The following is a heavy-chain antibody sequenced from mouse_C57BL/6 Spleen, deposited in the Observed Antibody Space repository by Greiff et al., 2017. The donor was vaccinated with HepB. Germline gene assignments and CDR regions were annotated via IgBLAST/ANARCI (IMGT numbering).Heavy chain of an antibody. CDR2: IYPGDGDT. CDR3: ARRLWDARAFDY. V-gene: IGHV1-82*01. Sequence: QVQLQQSGPELVKPGASVKISCKASGYAFSSSWMNWVKQRPGKGLEWIGRIYPGDGDTNYNGKFKGKATLTADKSSSTAYMQLSSLTSEDSAVYFCARRLWDARAFDYWGQGTTLTVSS. J-gene: IGHJ2*01. CDR1: GYAFSSSW. D-gene: IGHD3-3*01.